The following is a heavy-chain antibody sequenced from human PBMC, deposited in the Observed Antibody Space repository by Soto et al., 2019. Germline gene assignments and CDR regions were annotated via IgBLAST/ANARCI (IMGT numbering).Heavy chain of an antibody. CDR1: GGTLSSYA. D-gene: IGHD2-15*01. CDR2: IIPIFGTA. V-gene: IGHV1-69*13. Sequence: SVKVSCKASGGTLSSYAISWVRQAPGQGLEWMGGIIPIFGTANYAQKFQGRVTITADESTSTAYMELSSPRSEDTAVYYCAGLLGAAARAVTSSNDYWGQGTLVTVSS. CDR3: AGLLGAAARAVTSSNDY. J-gene: IGHJ4*02.